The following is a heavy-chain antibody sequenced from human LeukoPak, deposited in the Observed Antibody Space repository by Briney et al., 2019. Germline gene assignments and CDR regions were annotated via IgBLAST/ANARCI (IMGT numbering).Heavy chain of an antibody. Sequence: PGGSLRLSCAASGFTVSSNYMSWVRQAPGKGLEWVSIMYSGGSTYYAASVKGRFTIARDNSKNTMYHQMNSLRAEYTAVYYCARYSSGYSTYFDYWGQGTLVTVSS. CDR3: ARYSSGYSTYFDY. CDR2: MYSGGST. J-gene: IGHJ4*02. D-gene: IGHD3-22*01. V-gene: IGHV3-66*01. CDR1: GFTVSSNY.